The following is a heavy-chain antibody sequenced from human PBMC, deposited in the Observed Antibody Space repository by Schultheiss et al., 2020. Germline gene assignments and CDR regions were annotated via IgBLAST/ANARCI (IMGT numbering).Heavy chain of an antibody. CDR3: AKGFWGVTSSLDY. D-gene: IGHD3-16*01. CDR2: IGTAGDT. J-gene: IGHJ4*02. Sequence: GGSLRLSCAASGFTFNSYAMSWVRQAPGKGLEWVSGIGTAGDTYYPGSVKGRFTISRDNSKNTLYLQMNSLRAEDTAVYYCAKGFWGVTSSLDYWGQGTLVTVSS. V-gene: IGHV3-23*01. CDR1: GFTFNSYA.